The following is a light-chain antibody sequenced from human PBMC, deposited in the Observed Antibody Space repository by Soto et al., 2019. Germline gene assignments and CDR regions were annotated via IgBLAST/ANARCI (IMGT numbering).Light chain of an antibody. V-gene: IGKV3-20*01. Sequence: ETVLTQSPAALSVSPGEGATLSSRASQSVRSKLAWYQQKRGQAPSILIDRASSRATGIPGRFSGSGSGTDFTLTISRLEPEDFAVDYCQQYGRSPQTFGQGTKGDI. CDR1: QSVRSK. CDR2: RAS. J-gene: IGKJ1*01. CDR3: QQYGRSPQT.